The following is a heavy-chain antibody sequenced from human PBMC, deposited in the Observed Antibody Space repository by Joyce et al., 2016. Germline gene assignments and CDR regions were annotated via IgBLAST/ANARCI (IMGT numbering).Heavy chain of an antibody. CDR3: ARVSADYFDY. CDR1: GGSISSGGYY. V-gene: IGHV4-31*03. J-gene: IGHJ4*02. Sequence: QVQLQESGQGLVKPSQTLSLTCNVSGGSISSGGYYWSWNRQHPGKGLECIVSIDYTGSTYYDPSLKTRVTISVHTSNLHFSLRLSSVTAADTAVYYCARVSADYFDYWGQGTLVTVSS. CDR2: IDYTGST.